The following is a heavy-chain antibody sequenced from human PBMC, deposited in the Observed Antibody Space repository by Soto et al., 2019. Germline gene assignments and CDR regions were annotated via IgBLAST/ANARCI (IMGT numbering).Heavy chain of an antibody. J-gene: IGHJ5*02. CDR3: ARGIATGQLDP. D-gene: IGHD2-15*01. CDR1: GYTFTRYT. Sequence: ASVKVSCKASGYTFTRYTMNWVRQAPGQRLEWMGWINPDNGNTKSSQKFQDRVIITRDTSASTAYMDLSSLRSEDTAVYYCARGIATGQLDPWGQGTLVTVPQ. CDR2: INPDNGNT. V-gene: IGHV1-3*01.